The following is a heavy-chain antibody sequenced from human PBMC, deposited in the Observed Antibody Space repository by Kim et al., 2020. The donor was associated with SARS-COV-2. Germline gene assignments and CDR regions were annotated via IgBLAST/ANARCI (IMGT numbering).Heavy chain of an antibody. Sequence: EYAGSVKSRITINADTSKNQFSLQLNSVSPEDTAVYYCARDTPGQKGYDIWGQGTMVTVSS. D-gene: IGHD3-22*01. J-gene: IGHJ3*02. V-gene: IGHV6-1*01. CDR3: ARDTPGQKGYDI.